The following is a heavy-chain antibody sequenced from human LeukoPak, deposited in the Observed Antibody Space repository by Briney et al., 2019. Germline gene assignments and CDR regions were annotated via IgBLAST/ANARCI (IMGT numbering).Heavy chain of an antibody. CDR3: ARERYYYGSGSYYLDY. V-gene: IGHV3-7*01. CDR1: GFTFSSYW. J-gene: IGHJ4*02. D-gene: IGHD3-10*01. Sequence: GGSLRLSCVASGFTFSSYWMSWVRQAPGKGLEWVANIKQDGSEKYYVDSVKGRFTISRDNAKSSLYLQMNSLRAEDTAVYYCARERYYYGSGSYYLDYWGQGTLVTVSS. CDR2: IKQDGSEK.